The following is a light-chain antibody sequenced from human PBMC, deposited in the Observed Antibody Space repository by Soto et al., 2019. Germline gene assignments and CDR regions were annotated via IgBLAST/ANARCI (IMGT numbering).Light chain of an antibody. Sequence: EIVLTQSPGTLSLSPGERATLSCRASQSVSSSYLAWYQQKPGQAPRPLIYGASSRAIGIPDRFSGSGSGTDFTLTISRLEPEDFAVYYFQQYGSSPWTFGQGTKVDIK. CDR1: QSVSSSY. J-gene: IGKJ1*01. CDR2: GAS. V-gene: IGKV3-20*01. CDR3: QQYGSSPWT.